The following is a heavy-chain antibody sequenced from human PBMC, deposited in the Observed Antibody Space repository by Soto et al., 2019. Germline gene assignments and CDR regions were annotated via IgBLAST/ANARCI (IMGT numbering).Heavy chain of an antibody. V-gene: IGHV3-33*01. D-gene: IGHD1-26*01. CDR3: TISVLVGDTSPLYFDY. Sequence: QVQLVEYGGGVVQPGRSLRLSCAASGFTFSSYGMHWVRQAPGKGLEWVAVIWYDGSNKYYADSVKGRFTISRDNSKNTLLLPMNSRRAEHSAVYYCTISVLVGDTSPLYFDYWCQGTLISVSS. CDR1: GFTFSSYG. CDR2: IWYDGSNK. J-gene: IGHJ4*02.